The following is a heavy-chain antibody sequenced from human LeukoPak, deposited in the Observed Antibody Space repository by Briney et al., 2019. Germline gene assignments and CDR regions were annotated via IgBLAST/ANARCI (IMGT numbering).Heavy chain of an antibody. CDR2: IYGGGST. V-gene: IGHV3-53*01. J-gene: IGHJ6*03. CDR3: ARDRSHGNYYMVV. CDR1: GFTVSRNY. D-gene: IGHD1-1*01. Sequence: GGSLRLSCAASGFTVSRNYMSWVRQAPGKGLEWVSVIYGGGSTSYADSVKGRFIISRDNSKNTLYLQMNSLRADDTAVYYCARDRSHGNYYMVVWGKGTTVIVSS.